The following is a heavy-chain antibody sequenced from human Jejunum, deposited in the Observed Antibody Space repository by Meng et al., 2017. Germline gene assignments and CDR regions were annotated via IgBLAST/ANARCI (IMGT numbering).Heavy chain of an antibody. CDR3: TTPPTGLITVSKY. Sequence: GESLKISCAASGFTFTDAWMNWVRQAPGKGLEWVGHIKSKTDGGTTDYAAPVKGRFAISRDDSQNTLYLQMHSLKTEDSAVYYCTTPPTGLITVSKYWGQGTLVTISS. CDR2: IKSKTDGGTT. J-gene: IGHJ4*02. CDR1: GFTFTDAW. V-gene: IGHV3-15*01. D-gene: IGHD4-17*01.